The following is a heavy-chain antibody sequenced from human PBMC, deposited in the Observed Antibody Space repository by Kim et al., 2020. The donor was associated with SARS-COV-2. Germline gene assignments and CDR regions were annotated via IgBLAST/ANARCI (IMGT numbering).Heavy chain of an antibody. CDR3: ARDYGDYWFDP. J-gene: IGHJ5*02. Sequence: STSYNPSLKSRVTISVDTAKTQFSLRLSSVTAADTAVYYCARDYGDYWFDPWGQGTLVTVSS. CDR2: ST. D-gene: IGHD4-17*01. V-gene: IGHV4-30-2*04.